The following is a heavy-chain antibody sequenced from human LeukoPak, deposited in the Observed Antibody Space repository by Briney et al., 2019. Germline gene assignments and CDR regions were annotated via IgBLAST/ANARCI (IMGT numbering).Heavy chain of an antibody. Sequence: ASVKVSCKVSGYTLTELSMHWVRQAPGKGLEWMGGFDPEDGETIYAQKFQGRVTMTEDTSTDTAYMELSSLRSEDTAVYYCARALATSRIVGAAPFDYWGQGTLVTVSS. V-gene: IGHV1-24*01. CDR1: GYTLTELS. CDR3: ARALATSRIVGAAPFDY. J-gene: IGHJ4*02. D-gene: IGHD1-26*01. CDR2: FDPEDGET.